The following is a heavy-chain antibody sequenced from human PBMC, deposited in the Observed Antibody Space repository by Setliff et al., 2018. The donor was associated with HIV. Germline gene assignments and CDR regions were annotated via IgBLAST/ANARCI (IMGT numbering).Heavy chain of an antibody. CDR3: AKTPSSGWYSLYLDY. CDR2: IWYDGSNK. V-gene: IGHV3-33*06. D-gene: IGHD6-19*01. J-gene: IGHJ4*02. CDR1: GFTFSSYG. Sequence: PGGSLRLSCAASGFTFSSYGMHWVRQAPGKGLEWVAVIWYDGSNKYYADSVKGRFTIYRDNSKNTLYLQMNSLRAEDTAVYYCAKTPSSGWYSLYLDYWGQGTLVTVSS.